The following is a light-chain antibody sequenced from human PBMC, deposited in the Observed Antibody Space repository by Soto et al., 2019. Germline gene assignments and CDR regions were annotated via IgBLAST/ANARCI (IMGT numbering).Light chain of an antibody. CDR2: GAS. CDR3: QHYNTWPWT. Sequence: ETVMTQSPATLSVSPGERASLSCWASESVNSNLAWYQQKLGQAPRVLIYGASTRATGITARLSGSGSETEFIITIRRLQSEDSATYYCQHYNTWPWTFGQGTKVDIK. V-gene: IGKV3-15*01. J-gene: IGKJ1*01. CDR1: ESVNSN.